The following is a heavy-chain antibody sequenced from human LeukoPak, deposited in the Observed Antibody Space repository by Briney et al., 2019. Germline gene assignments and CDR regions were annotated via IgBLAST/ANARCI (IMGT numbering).Heavy chain of an antibody. V-gene: IGHV3-30*02. J-gene: IGHJ4*02. Sequence: GGSLRLSCAASGFTFSSCGMHWVRQAPGKGLEWVAFIRYDGSNKCYADSVKGRFTISRDNSKNTLYLQMNSLRAEDTAVYYCANLNSGSYYFDYWGQGTLVTVSS. CDR3: ANLNSGSYYFDY. CDR1: GFTFSSCG. D-gene: IGHD1-26*01. CDR2: IRYDGSNK.